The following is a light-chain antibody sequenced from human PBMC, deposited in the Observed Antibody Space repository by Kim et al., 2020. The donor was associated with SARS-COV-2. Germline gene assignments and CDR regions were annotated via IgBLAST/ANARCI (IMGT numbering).Light chain of an antibody. CDR3: QQYHNWLMYA. CDR1: QTVSSI. CDR2: GTT. V-gene: IGKV3-15*01. Sequence: KAALACRANQTVSSIIAWYRQRPGQAPKLVIYGTTRRTPGIPVRFSGSGSRTKFTLSIRSLPAEDFAIYYCQQYHNWLMYAFGQGTKLEI. J-gene: IGKJ2*01.